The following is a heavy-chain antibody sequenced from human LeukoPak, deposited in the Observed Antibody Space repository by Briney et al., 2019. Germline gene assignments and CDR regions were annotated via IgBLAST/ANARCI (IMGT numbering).Heavy chain of an antibody. CDR2: IWSDGSNK. CDR1: GFTFSSYG. J-gene: IGHJ4*02. V-gene: IGHV3-33*06. CDR3: AKAYYYDSKPADY. D-gene: IGHD3-22*01. Sequence: GGSLRLSCAASGFTFSSYGMHWVRQAPGKGLEWVAVIWSDGSNKYYPDSVKGRFTISRDNSKNTLYLQMNSLRAEDTSVYYCAKAYYYDSKPADYWGQGTLVTVSS.